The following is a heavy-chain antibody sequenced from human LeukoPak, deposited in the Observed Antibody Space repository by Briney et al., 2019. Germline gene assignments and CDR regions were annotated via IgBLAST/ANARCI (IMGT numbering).Heavy chain of an antibody. CDR1: GGSISSSSYY. CDR3: ARQIRENGGFLFYFDY. CDR2: IYYSGST. J-gene: IGHJ4*02. V-gene: IGHV4-39*01. Sequence: PSETLSLTCTVSGGSISSSSYYWGWIRQPPGKGLEWIGSIYYSGSTYYNPSLKSRVTISVDTSKNQFSLKLSSVTAADTAVYYCARQIRENGGFLFYFDYWGQGTLVTVSS. D-gene: IGHD2-15*01.